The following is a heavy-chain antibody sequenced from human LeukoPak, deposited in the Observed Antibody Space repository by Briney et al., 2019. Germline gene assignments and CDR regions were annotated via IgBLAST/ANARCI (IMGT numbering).Heavy chain of an antibody. CDR2: IYYSGST. J-gene: IGHJ6*04. D-gene: IGHD6-13*01. CDR1: GGSISSGGYY. V-gene: IGHV4-31*03. CDR3: AREALVWGYYYYAMDV. Sequence: PSQTLSLTCTVSGGSISSGGYYWSWIRQHPGKGLEWIGYIYYSGSTYYNPSLKSRVTISVDTSKNQFSLKLSSVTAADTAVYYCAREALVWGYYYYAMDVWGKGTTVTVSS.